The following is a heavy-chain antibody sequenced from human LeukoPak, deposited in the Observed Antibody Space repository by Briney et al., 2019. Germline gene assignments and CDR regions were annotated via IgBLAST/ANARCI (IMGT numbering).Heavy chain of an antibody. CDR2: IFYTGNT. J-gene: IGHJ6*03. V-gene: IGHV4-39*01. CDR1: GDSVSSSNYY. CDR3: ARHFRPKVPINYYYYYMDV. Sequence: SETLSLTCSVFGDSVSSSNYYWGWIRQPPGKGLEWIGRIFYTGNTYYNPSLKSRVTISVDTSRNQFSLTLTSVTAADTAVYYCARHFRPKVPINYYYYYMDVCGNGTTATVSS.